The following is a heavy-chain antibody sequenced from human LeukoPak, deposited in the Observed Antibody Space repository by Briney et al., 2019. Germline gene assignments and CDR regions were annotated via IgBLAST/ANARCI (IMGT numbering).Heavy chain of an antibody. D-gene: IGHD3-22*01. J-gene: IGHJ3*02. CDR3: AKSGDSSGYYAPHAFDI. CDR1: GFTFSSYA. Sequence: QPGGSLRLSCAASGFTFSSYAMSWVRQAPGKGLEWVSAISGSGGSTYYADSVKGRSTISRDNSKNTLYLQMNSLRAEDTAVYYCAKSGDSSGYYAPHAFDIWGQGTMVTVSS. CDR2: ISGSGGST. V-gene: IGHV3-23*01.